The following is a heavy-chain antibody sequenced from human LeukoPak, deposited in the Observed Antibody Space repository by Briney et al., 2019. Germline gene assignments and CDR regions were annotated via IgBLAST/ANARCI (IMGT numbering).Heavy chain of an antibody. Sequence: GESLKISCKGSGYTFTNYWISWVRQMPGKGLEWMGSIDPSDSYTNYSPSFQRHVTISADNSISTASLQWSRVRASDTAMYYCARHGGRASSGHNWFGPWGQGTLVTVSS. V-gene: IGHV5-10-1*01. D-gene: IGHD3-10*01. CDR2: IDPSDSYT. J-gene: IGHJ5*02. CDR3: ARHGGRASSGHNWFGP. CDR1: GYTFTNYW.